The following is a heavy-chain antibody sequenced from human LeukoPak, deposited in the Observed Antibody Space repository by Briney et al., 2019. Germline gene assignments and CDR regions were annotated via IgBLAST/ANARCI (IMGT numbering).Heavy chain of an antibody. V-gene: IGHV3-23*01. CDR2: ISGSGDST. CDR1: GLTFSSYG. J-gene: IGHJ1*01. CDR3: AKMEVAVAGKGYFQH. D-gene: IGHD6-19*01. Sequence: GGSLRLSCAASGLTFSSYGMSWVRQAPGKGLEWVSAISGSGDSTYYADSVRGRFTISRDNSKNTLYLQMNSLRAEDTAVYYCAKMEVAVAGKGYFQHWGQGTLVTVSS.